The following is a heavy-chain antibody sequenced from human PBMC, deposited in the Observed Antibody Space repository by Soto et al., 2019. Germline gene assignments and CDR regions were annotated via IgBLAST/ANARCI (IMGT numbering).Heavy chain of an antibody. J-gene: IGHJ6*02. CDR3: AGGSGYYRTYYYYGMDV. D-gene: IGHD3-22*01. V-gene: IGHV1-3*01. CDR1: GYTFTSYA. CDR2: INAGNGNT. Sequence: ASVKVSCKASGYTFTSYAMHWVRQAPGQRLEWMGWINAGNGNTKYSQKFQGRVTITRDTSASTAYMELSSLRSEDTAVYCCAGGSGYYRTYYYYGMDVWGQGTTVTVSS.